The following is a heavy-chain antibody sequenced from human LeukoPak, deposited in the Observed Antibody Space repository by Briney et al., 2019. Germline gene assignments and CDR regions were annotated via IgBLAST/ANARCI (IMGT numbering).Heavy chain of an antibody. J-gene: IGHJ6*04. V-gene: IGHV4-31*03. CDR1: GGSISSGGYY. CDR3: ARTVTSPRRYYYGMDV. CDR2: INHSGST. Sequence: PSQTLSLTCTVSGGSISSGGYYWSWIRQHPGKGLEWIGEINHSGSTNYNPSLKSRVTISVDTSKNQFSLKLSSVTAADTAVYYCARTVTSPRRYYYGMDVWGKGTTVTVSS. D-gene: IGHD4-17*01.